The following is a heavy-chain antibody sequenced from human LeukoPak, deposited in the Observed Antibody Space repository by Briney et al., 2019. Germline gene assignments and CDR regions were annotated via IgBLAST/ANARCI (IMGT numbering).Heavy chain of an antibody. Sequence: SQTLSLTCAISGDSVSSNSAAWNWIRQSPSGGLEWLGRTYYRSKWYNDYAVSVRSRITINPDTSKNQFSLQLNSVTPEDTAVYYCARALQQQLDHDAFDIWGQGTMVTVSS. D-gene: IGHD6-13*01. CDR3: ARALQQQLDHDAFDI. J-gene: IGHJ3*02. CDR2: TYYRSKWYN. V-gene: IGHV6-1*01. CDR1: GDSVSSNSAA.